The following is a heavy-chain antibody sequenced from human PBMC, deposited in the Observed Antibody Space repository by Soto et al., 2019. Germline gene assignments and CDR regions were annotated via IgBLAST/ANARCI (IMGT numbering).Heavy chain of an antibody. V-gene: IGHV1-46*01. CDR3: ARALFTAMVDPPPYYYYYGMDV. J-gene: IGHJ6*02. CDR2: INPSGGST. Sequence: GASVKVSCKASGYTFTSYYMHWVRQAPGQGLEWMGIINPSGGSTSYAQKFQGRVTMTRDTSTSTVYMELSSLRSEDTAVYYCARALFTAMVDPPPYYYYYGMDVWGQGTTVTVSS. D-gene: IGHD5-18*01. CDR1: GYTFTSYY.